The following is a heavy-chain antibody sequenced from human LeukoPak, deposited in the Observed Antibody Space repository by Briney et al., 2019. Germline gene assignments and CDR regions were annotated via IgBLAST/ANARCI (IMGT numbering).Heavy chain of an antibody. CDR1: GYTFTSYG. Sequence: ASVKVSCKASGYTFTSYGISWVRQAPGQGLEWMGWINPNSGGTNYAQKFQGRVTMTRDTSISTAYMELSRLRSDDTAVYYCAGESVVLRYFDWSLNWFDPWGQGTLVTVSS. CDR3: AGESVVLRYFDWSLNWFDP. V-gene: IGHV1-2*02. D-gene: IGHD3-9*01. CDR2: INPNSGGT. J-gene: IGHJ5*02.